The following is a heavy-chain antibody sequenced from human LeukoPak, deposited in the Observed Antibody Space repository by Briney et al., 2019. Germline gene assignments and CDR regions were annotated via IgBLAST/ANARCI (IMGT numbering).Heavy chain of an antibody. V-gene: IGHV1-69*04. CDR1: GGTFSSYA. CDR3: ASEYCSGGSCYSVFYYYGMDV. Sequence: SVKVSCKASGGTFSSYAISWVRQAPGQGLEWMGRIIPILGIANYAQKSQGRVTITADKSTSTAYMELSSLRSEDTAVYYCASEYCSGGSCYSVFYYYGMDVWGQGTTVTVSS. CDR2: IIPILGIA. J-gene: IGHJ6*02. D-gene: IGHD2-15*01.